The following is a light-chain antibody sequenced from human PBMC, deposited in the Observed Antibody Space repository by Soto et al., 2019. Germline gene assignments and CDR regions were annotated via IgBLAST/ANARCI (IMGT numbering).Light chain of an antibody. CDR3: RSYAGINNLGV. CDR2: EVN. Sequence: QSALTQPPSASGSPGQSVTISCTGTSSDVGGYKYVSWYQQHPGKAPKLMIFEVNKRPSGVPDRFSGSKSGNTASLTVSGLRAEDEAEHYCRSYAGINNLGVFGSGTKLTVL. CDR1: SSDVGGYKY. J-gene: IGLJ1*01. V-gene: IGLV2-8*01.